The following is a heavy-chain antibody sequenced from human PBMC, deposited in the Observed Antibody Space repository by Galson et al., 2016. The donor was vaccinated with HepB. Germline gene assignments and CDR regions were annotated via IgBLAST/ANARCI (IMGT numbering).Heavy chain of an antibody. CDR3: TTGPVVVAAPGDY. CDR1: GLTFGDYG. CDR2: ITSKTDGGTT. Sequence: SLRLSCAASGLTFGDYGMSWFRQAPGKGLEWVGRITSKTDGGTTDYAAPVKGRFTISRDDSKNTLYLQMNSLKTEDTALYYCTTGPVVVAAPGDYWGQGTLVTVSS. D-gene: IGHD2-15*01. J-gene: IGHJ4*02. V-gene: IGHV3-15*01.